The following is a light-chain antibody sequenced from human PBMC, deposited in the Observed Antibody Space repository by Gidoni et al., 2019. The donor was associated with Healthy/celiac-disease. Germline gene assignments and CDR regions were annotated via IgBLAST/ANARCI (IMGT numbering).Light chain of an antibody. Sequence: NFMLTQPHSVSECPGKTVTISCTRSSGSIASNYVKWYQQRPGSAPTTVIYEDNQRPSGVPDRFSGSIDSSSNSASLTISGLKTEDEADYYCQSYDSSNKVFGGGTQLTVL. CDR2: EDN. J-gene: IGLJ7*01. CDR3: QSYDSSNKV. V-gene: IGLV6-57*04. CDR1: SGSIASNY.